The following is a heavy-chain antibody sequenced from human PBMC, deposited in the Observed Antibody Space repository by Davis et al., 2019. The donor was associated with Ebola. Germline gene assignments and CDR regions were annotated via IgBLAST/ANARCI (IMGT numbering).Heavy chain of an antibody. J-gene: IGHJ3*01. CDR3: ARGQYLPYDVFDV. Sequence: PGGSLRLSCAASGFTFNNYWMGWVRQAPGRGLEWVANIKKDGSENYYVDSVKGRFTTSRDNAKNSLYLQMNSLRAEDTAVYYCARGQYLPYDVFDVWGQGTMVTVFS. V-gene: IGHV3-7*03. D-gene: IGHD2-2*01. CDR2: IKKDGSEN. CDR1: GFTFNNYW.